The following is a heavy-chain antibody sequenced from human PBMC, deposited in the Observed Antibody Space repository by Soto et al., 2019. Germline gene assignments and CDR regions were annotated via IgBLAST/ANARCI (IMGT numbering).Heavy chain of an antibody. V-gene: IGHV1-3*01. CDR3: ARDQKGSKGSYYFDY. CDR2: INAGNGNT. CDR1: GYTFTSYA. Sequence: ASEKVSCKASGYTFTSYAMHRVRQAPGQRLEWMGWINAGNGNTKYSQKFQGRVTITRDTSASTAYMELSSLRSEDTAAYYCARDQKGSKGSYYFDYWGQGTLVTVSS. D-gene: IGHD3-10*01. J-gene: IGHJ4*02.